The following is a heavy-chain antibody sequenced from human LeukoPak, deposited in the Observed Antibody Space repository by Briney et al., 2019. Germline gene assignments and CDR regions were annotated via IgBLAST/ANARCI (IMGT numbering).Heavy chain of an antibody. D-gene: IGHD6-13*01. J-gene: IGHJ4*02. Sequence: GGSLRLSCAASGFTFSSYSMNWVRQAPGKGLEWVSFISSSRSYIYYADSVKGRFTISRDNAKNSLYLQMNSLRAEEKSVDYLSRFIAAPYYFDYWGRGTLVTVSS. CDR2: ISSSRSYI. CDR1: GFTFSSYS. V-gene: IGHV3-21*01. CDR3: SRFIAAPYYFDY.